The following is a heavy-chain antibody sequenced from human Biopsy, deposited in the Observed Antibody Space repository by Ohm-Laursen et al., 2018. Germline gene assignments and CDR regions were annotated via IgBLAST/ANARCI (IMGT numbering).Heavy chain of an antibody. D-gene: IGHD3-9*01. CDR1: GGTFSNYG. Sequence: SSVKVSCQALGGTFSNYGVNWVRQAPGQGLEWLGGNIPILGTANYSQKFQDRVTIAADTSTSIATMELRSLRSDDTAVYYCATKLTGYFHHWGQGTLVIVSS. V-gene: IGHV1-69*06. CDR3: ATKLTGYFHH. J-gene: IGHJ1*01. CDR2: NIPILGTA.